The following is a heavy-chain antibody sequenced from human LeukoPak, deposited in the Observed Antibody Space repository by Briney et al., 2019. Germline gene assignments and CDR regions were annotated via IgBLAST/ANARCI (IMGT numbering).Heavy chain of an antibody. CDR3: TTVFKGSSLEDY. J-gene: IGHJ4*02. CDR2: IKSDESSA. D-gene: IGHD1-26*01. CDR1: GFTITNNW. V-gene: IGHV3-74*03. Sequence: GGSLRLSCVASGFTITNNWMYWVRQAPGRGLVWVSRIKSDESSAAYADSVKGRFTISRDNAKNTLYLQMNSLRVEDTAVYYCTTVFKGSSLEDYWGQGTLVTVSS.